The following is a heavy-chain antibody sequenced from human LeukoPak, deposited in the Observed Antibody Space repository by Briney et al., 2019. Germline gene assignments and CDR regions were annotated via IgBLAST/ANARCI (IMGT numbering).Heavy chain of an antibody. J-gene: IGHJ4*02. CDR1: GFTFSSYG. CDR2: ISYDGSNK. Sequence: PGRSLRLSCAASGFTFSSYGMHWVRQAPGKGLEWLAVISYDGSNKYYADSVKGRFTISRDNSKNTLYLQMNSLRAEDTAVYYCAKQSGYCSSTSCLYFDYWGQGTLVTVSS. CDR3: AKQSGYCSSTSCLYFDY. V-gene: IGHV3-30*18. D-gene: IGHD2-2*01.